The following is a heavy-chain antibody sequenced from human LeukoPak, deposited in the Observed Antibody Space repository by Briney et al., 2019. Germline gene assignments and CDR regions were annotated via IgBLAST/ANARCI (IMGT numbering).Heavy chain of an antibody. CDR3: ARGLQFKMGDKWLDP. J-gene: IGHJ5*02. CDR1: GYTFTSYD. V-gene: IGHV1-8*01. Sequence: ASVKVSCKASGYTFTSYDINWVRQATGQGPEWMGWMNPNSGNTVYAQKFQGRVAMTRNTSINTAYMELSSLRSEDTAMCYCARGLQFKMGDKWLDPWGQGTLVTVSS. CDR2: MNPNSGNT. D-gene: IGHD3-16*01.